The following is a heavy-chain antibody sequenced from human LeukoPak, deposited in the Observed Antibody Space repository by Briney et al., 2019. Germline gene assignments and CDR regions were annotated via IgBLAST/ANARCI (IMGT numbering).Heavy chain of an antibody. CDR2: ISAYNGNT. Sequence: ASVKVSCKASGGTFSSYAISWVRQAPGQGLEWMGWISAYNGNTNYAQKLQGRVTMTTDTSTSTAYMELRSLRSDDTAVYYCAREGWEMATIAYFDYWGQGTLVTVSS. CDR1: GGTFSSYA. J-gene: IGHJ4*02. V-gene: IGHV1-18*01. D-gene: IGHD5-24*01. CDR3: AREGWEMATIAYFDY.